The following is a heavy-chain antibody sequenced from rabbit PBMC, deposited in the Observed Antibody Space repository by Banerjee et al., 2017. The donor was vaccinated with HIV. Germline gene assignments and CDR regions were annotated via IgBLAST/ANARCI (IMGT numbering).Heavy chain of an antibody. CDR3: ARDYINGYTDYVFNL. J-gene: IGHJ4*01. D-gene: IGHD6-1*01. CDR2: IYTNSGST. Sequence: QSLEESGGDLVKPGGTLTLTCKASGIDFSGSGCMCWVRQAPGKGLEWIACIYTNSGSTYYASWAKGRFTISETSSTTVTLQMTSLTAADTATYFCARDYINGYTDYVFNLWGPGTLVT. CDR1: GIDFSGSGC. V-gene: IGHV1S40*01.